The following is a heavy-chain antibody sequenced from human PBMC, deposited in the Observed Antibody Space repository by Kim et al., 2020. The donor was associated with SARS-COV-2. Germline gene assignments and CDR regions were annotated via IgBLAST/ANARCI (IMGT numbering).Heavy chain of an antibody. V-gene: IGHV3-23*01. CDR2: ISGSGGST. CDR1: GFTFSSYA. CDR3: AKGGGGQHYYYYYGMDV. J-gene: IGHJ6*02. D-gene: IGHD3-16*01. Sequence: GGSLRLSCAASGFTFSSYAMSWVRQAPGKGLEWVSAISGSGGSTYYADSVKGRFTISRDNSKNTLYLQMNSLRAEDTAVYYCAKGGGGQHYYYYYGMDVWGQGTTVTVSS.